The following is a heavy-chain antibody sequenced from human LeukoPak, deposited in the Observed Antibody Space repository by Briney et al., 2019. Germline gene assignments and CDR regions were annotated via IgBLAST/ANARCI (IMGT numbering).Heavy chain of an antibody. Sequence: ASVKVSCKASGGTFSSYAISWVRQAPGQGLESMGGIIPIFGTANYARKFQGRVTITTDESTSTAYMELSSLRSEDTAVYYCASDHCSSTSCYQTLDYWGQGTLVTVSS. D-gene: IGHD2-2*01. CDR1: GGTFSSYA. CDR3: ASDHCSSTSCYQTLDY. CDR2: IIPIFGTA. J-gene: IGHJ4*02. V-gene: IGHV1-69*05.